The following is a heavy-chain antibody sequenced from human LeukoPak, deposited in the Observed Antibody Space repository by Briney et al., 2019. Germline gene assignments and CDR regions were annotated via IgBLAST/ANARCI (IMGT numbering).Heavy chain of an antibody. V-gene: IGHV4-59*01. CDR3: ARGAAPGYYYGMDV. D-gene: IGHD6-6*01. CDR1: GGSISSYY. CDR2: IYYSGST. J-gene: IGHJ6*02. Sequence: SETLSLTCTVSGGSISSYYWSWIRQPPGKGLEWIGYIYYSGSTNYNPSLKSRVTISVDTFKNQFSLKLSSVTAADTAVYYCARGAAPGYYYGMDVWGQGTTVTVSS.